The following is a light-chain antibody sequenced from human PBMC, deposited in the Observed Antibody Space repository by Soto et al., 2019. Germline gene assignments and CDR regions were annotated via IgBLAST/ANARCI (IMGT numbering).Light chain of an antibody. CDR1: QSVLYSSNNKNY. V-gene: IGKV4-1*01. J-gene: IGKJ4*01. CDR3: QQYYSTPRSA. Sequence: DIVMTQSPDSLAVSLGERATINCKSSQSVLYSSNNKNYLAWYQQKPGQPPKLLIYWASTRESGVPDRFSGSGSGTDLTLTISSLQAEYVAVYYCQQYYSTPRSAFGGGTKVEIK. CDR2: WAS.